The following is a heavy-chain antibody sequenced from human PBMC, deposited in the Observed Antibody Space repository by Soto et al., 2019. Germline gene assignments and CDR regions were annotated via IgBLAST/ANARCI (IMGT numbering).Heavy chain of an antibody. Sequence: GGSLRLSCAASGFTFSNAWMNWVRQAPGKGLEWVGRIKSKTDGGTTDYAAPVKGRFTISRDDSKNTLYLQMNSLKTEDTAVYYCTTVLGYCSGGSCYSFYYYYYGMDVWGQGTTVTVSS. V-gene: IGHV3-15*07. CDR1: GFTFSNAW. CDR2: IKSKTDGGTT. D-gene: IGHD2-15*01. J-gene: IGHJ6*02. CDR3: TTVLGYCSGGSCYSFYYYYYGMDV.